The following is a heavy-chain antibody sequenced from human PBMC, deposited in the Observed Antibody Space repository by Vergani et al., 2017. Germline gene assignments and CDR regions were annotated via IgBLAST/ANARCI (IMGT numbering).Heavy chain of an antibody. CDR1: GGTFSSYA. D-gene: IGHD2-15*01. V-gene: IGHV1-69*12. J-gene: IGHJ4*02. CDR2: IIPIFGTA. CDR3: ARGSVRYCCGGSCYSIHGAGSLDY. Sequence: QVQLVQSGAEVKKPGSSVKVSCKASGGTFSSYAISWVRQAPGQGLEWMGGIIPIFGTANYAQKFQGRVTITADESTSTAYMELSSLRSEDTAVYYCARGSVRYCCGGSCYSIHGAGSLDYWGQGTLVTVSS.